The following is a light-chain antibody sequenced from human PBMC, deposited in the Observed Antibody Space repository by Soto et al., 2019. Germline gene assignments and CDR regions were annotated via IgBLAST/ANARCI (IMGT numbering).Light chain of an antibody. J-gene: IGKJ1*01. V-gene: IGKV3-15*01. CDR2: GAS. CDR1: QSVSSN. CDR3: QQYNSFSVT. Sequence: EIVMTQSPATLSVSPGERATLSCRASQSVSSNLAWYQQKPGQAPRLLIYGASTRATGIPARFSGSGSGTEFTLTISSLQSEDFAVYYCQQYNSFSVTFGQGTKV.